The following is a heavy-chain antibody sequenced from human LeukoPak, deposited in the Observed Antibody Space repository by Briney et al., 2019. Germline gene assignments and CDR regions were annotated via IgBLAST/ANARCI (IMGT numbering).Heavy chain of an antibody. Sequence: PSGTLSLTCAVSGGSISSSNWWSWVRQPPGKGLEWIGEINHSGSTNYNPSLKSRVAISVDTSKNQFSLKLSSVTAADTAVYYCARGYGDYGDYRDDYWGQGTLVTVSS. J-gene: IGHJ4*02. CDR2: INHSGST. CDR3: ARGYGDYGDYRDDY. CDR1: GGSISSSNW. V-gene: IGHV4-4*02. D-gene: IGHD4-17*01.